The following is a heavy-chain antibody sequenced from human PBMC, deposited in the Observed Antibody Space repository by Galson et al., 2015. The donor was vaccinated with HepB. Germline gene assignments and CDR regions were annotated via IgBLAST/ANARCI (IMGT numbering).Heavy chain of an antibody. D-gene: IGHD1-26*01. Sequence: SLRLSCAASGFTFSNYWMHWVRQVPGKGLVWVSRIHTDGSSTNYADSVKGQFTVSRDNAKNTLYLQMNSLTAEDTAVYYCARGGLRMGYYYGMDVWGQGTTVIVSS. CDR1: GFTFSNYW. V-gene: IGHV3-74*01. CDR2: IHTDGSST. J-gene: IGHJ6*02. CDR3: ARGGLRMGYYYGMDV.